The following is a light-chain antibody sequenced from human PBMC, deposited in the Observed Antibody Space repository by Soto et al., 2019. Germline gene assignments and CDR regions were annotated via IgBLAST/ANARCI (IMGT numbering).Light chain of an antibody. V-gene: IGLV2-14*01. CDR2: AVS. CDR1: SSDVGGYNY. Sequence: QSVLTQPASVSGSPGQSITISCTGTSSDVGGYNYVSWYQQHPGKAPKLMIYAVSNRPSGVSNRFSGSKSGNTATLTISGLQAEDDADYHCCSYTVSGTYVFGTGTKVTVL. J-gene: IGLJ1*01. CDR3: CSYTVSGTYV.